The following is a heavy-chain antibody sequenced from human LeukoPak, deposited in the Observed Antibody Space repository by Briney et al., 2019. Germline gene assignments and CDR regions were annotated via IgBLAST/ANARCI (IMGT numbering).Heavy chain of an antibody. CDR2: IIPILGIV. Sequence: SVKVSCKASGYTFTSYGISWVRQAPGQGLEWMGRIIPILGIVDYAQKFRGRVTITADKSTSTGYMELSSLKSEDTAVYYCARDPNYADYLAFDLWGQGTLVTASS. V-gene: IGHV1-69*04. D-gene: IGHD4-17*01. CDR3: ARDPNYADYLAFDL. J-gene: IGHJ5*02. CDR1: GYTFTSYG.